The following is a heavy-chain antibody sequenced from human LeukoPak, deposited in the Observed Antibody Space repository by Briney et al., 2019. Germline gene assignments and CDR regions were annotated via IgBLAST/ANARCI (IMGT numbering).Heavy chain of an antibody. CDR3: SKDLPHTRAWALKY. J-gene: IGHJ4*02. Sequence: GGSLRLSCTASGFIFSDAWMTWVRQAPGQGPEWVGRIKSKVNGGTTDYASSVKGRFTISRDNSENTLYLQMNSLRTDDTAVYYCSKDLPHTRAWALKYWGQGALVTVSS. CDR2: IKSKVNGGTT. CDR1: GFIFSDAW. V-gene: IGHV3-15*03. D-gene: IGHD2-2*01.